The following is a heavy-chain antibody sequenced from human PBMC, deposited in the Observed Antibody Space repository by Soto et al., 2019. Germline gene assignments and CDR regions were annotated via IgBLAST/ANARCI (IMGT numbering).Heavy chain of an antibody. J-gene: IGHJ6*03. D-gene: IGHD3-10*01. CDR3: AKARGAAQGYYYLAV. V-gene: IGHV3-23*01. Sequence: GGSLRLSCAASGFTFSSYAMSWVRQAPGKGLEWVSAISGSGGSTYYADSVKGRFTISRDNSKNTLYLKMNSLRAEDTAVYYCAKARGAAQGYYYLAVWGKGTTVPVS. CDR1: GFTFSSYA. CDR2: ISGSGGST.